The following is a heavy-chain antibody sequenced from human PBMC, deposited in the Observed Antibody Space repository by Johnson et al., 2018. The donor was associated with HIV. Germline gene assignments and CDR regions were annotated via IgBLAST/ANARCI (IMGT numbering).Heavy chain of an antibody. Sequence: VQLVESGGGVVRPGGSLRLSCAASGFTVSINYMSWVRQAPGKGLEWVSLIYSGGTTYYTDSVKGRFTISRDNSKNTLYLQMNSLRDEDTAAYFCAKDRGEWELRMDALDIWGQGTMVTVSS. J-gene: IGHJ3*02. V-gene: IGHV3-66*01. CDR3: AKDRGEWELRMDALDI. D-gene: IGHD1-26*01. CDR1: GFTVSINY. CDR2: IYSGGTT.